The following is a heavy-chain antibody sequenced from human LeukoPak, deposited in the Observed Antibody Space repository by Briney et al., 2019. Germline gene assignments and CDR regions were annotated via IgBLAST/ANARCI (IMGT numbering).Heavy chain of an antibody. CDR1: GGTFSSYA. D-gene: IGHD1-26*01. CDR3: ARDPLRRQWDLNYYYYYMDV. J-gene: IGHJ6*03. V-gene: IGHV1-69*13. CDR2: IIPIFGTA. Sequence: EASVKVSCKASGGTFSSYAISWVRQAPGQGLEWMGGIIPIFGTANYAQKFQGRVTITADESTSTAYMELSSLRSEDTAVYYCARDPLRRQWDLNYYYYYMDVWGKGTTVTVSS.